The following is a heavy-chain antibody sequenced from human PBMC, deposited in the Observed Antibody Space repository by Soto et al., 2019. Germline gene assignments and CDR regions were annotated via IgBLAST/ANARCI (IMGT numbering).Heavy chain of an antibody. D-gene: IGHD4-17*01. J-gene: IGHJ4*02. Sequence: GGSLKLSVPPSGLTFLSSGFNWAPRPPGKGLEWVAVISENGDRQYSTESVRGRFLISRDSSKNTVYLQMNSLRPEDTGVYFCARRLATTVSALGYWGQGALVTVSS. CDR3: ARRLATTVSALGY. V-gene: IGHV3-30-3*01. CDR1: GLTFLSSG. CDR2: ISENGDRQ.